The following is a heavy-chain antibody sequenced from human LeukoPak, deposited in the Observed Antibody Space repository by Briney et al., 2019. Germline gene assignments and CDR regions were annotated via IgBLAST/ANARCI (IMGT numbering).Heavy chain of an antibody. J-gene: IGHJ5*02. CDR1: GLTVSSNY. D-gene: IGHD1-26*01. Sequence: GGSLRLSCAASGLTVSSNYMSWVRQAPGKGLEWVSVVYSGGSIYYAGSVKGRFAISRDNSKNTLYLQMNSLSAEDSAVYYCARGRGSYYPWFDPWGQGTLVTVSS. CDR3: ARGRGSYYPWFDP. V-gene: IGHV3-66*02. CDR2: VYSGGSI.